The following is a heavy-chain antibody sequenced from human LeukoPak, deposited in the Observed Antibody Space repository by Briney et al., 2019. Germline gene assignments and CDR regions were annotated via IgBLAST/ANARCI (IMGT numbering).Heavy chain of an antibody. CDR1: GGSFSGYY. V-gene: IGHV4-34*01. CDR3: ARGREVTRDFDY. J-gene: IGHJ4*02. CDR2: INHSGST. D-gene: IGHD4-11*01. Sequence: PSETLSLTCAVYGGSFSGYYWSWIRQPPGKGLEWIGEINHSGSTNYNPSLKSRVTISVDTSKNQFSLKLSSVTAADTAVYYCARGREVTRDFDYWGQGTLVSVSS.